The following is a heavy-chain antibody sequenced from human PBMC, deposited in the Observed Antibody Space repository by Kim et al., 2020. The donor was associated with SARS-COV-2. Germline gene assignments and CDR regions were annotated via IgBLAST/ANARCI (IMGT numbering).Heavy chain of an antibody. CDR2: ISSSSSYI. CDR1: GFTFSSYS. CDR3: ARVHTGHWYFDL. Sequence: GGSLRLSCAASGFTFSSYSMNWVRQAPGKGLEWVSSISSSSSYIYYADSVKGRFTISRDNAKNSLYLQMNSLRAEDTAVYYCARVHTGHWYFDLWGRGTLVTVSS. V-gene: IGHV3-21*01. J-gene: IGHJ2*01. D-gene: IGHD2-21*01.